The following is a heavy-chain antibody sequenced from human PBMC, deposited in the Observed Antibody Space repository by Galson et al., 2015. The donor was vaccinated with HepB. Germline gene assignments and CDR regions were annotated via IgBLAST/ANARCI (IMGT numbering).Heavy chain of an antibody. CDR2: IDWDDDK. CDR1: GFSLSTSGMC. V-gene: IGHV2-70*01. J-gene: IGHJ4*02. CDR3: ARISPGTYYYGSGGFDY. Sequence: PALVKPTQTLTLTCTFSGFSLSTSGMCVSRIRQPPGKALEWLALIDWDDDKYYSTSLKTRLTISKDTSKNQVVLTMTNMDPVDTATYYCARISPGTYYYGSGGFDYWGQGTLVTVSS. D-gene: IGHD3-10*01.